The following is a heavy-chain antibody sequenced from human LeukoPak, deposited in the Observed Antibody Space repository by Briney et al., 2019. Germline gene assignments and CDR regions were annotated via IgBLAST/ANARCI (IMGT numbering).Heavy chain of an antibody. Sequence: TPSETLSLTCAVSGGSISSSNWWSWVRQPPGQGLEWIGEIYHSGSTNYNPSLKSRVTMSVDTSKNHFSLKLSSVTAADTAVYYCARDSRVRGVITPMDVWGKGTTVTISS. V-gene: IGHV4-4*02. CDR3: ARDSRVRGVITPMDV. CDR1: GGSISSSNW. D-gene: IGHD3-10*01. CDR2: IYHSGST. J-gene: IGHJ6*03.